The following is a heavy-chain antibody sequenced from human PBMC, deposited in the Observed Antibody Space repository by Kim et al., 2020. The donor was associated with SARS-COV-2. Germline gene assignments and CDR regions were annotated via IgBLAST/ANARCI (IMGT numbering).Heavy chain of an antibody. Sequence: SETLSLTCTVSGGSVSSGSYYWSWIRQPPGKGLEWIGYIYYSGSTNYNPSLKSRVTISVDTSKNQFSLKLSSVTAADTAVYYCARDRRAPDRKLNYDFWSGQPKKSFPPKTDYYYYGMDVWGQGTTVTVSS. D-gene: IGHD3-3*01. J-gene: IGHJ6*02. CDR1: GGSVSSGSYY. CDR3: ARDRRAPDRKLNYDFWSGQPKKSFPPKTDYYYYGMDV. V-gene: IGHV4-61*01. CDR2: IYYSGST.